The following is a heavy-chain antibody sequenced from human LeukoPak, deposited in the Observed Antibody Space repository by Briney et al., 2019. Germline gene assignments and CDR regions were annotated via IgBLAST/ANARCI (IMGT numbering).Heavy chain of an antibody. V-gene: IGHV3-23*01. CDR2: ISGSGGST. Sequence: PGGSLRLSCAASGFTFSSYAMSWVRQAPGKGLEWVSAISGSGGSTYYADSVKGRFTISRDNSKNTLYLQMNSLRAEDTAVYYCAKAQGRSANGDDWFDPWGQGTLVTVSS. CDR1: GFTFSSYA. CDR3: AKAQGRSANGDDWFDP. D-gene: IGHD3-3*01. J-gene: IGHJ5*02.